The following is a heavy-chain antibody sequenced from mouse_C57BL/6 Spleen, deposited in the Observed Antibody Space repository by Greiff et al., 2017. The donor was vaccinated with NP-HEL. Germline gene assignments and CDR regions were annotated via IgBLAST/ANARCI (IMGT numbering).Heavy chain of an antibody. V-gene: IGHV1-69*01. D-gene: IGHD3-1*01. Sequence: QVQLQQPGAELVMPGASVKLSCKASGYTFTSYWMHWVKQRPGQGLEWIGEIDPADSDTNYNERFKGKATLTVDKSSSTAYMQLSSLTSEDSAVYYCARSGVESPGSGDYWGQGTPLTVSS. CDR2: IDPADSDT. J-gene: IGHJ2*01. CDR1: GYTFTSYW. CDR3: ARSGVESPGSGDY.